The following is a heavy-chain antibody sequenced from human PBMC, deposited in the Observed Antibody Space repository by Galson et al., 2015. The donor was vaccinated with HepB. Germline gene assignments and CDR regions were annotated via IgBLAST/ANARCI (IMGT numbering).Heavy chain of an antibody. CDR3: ARVARYASSWLFDY. CDR1: GGSISTSNW. V-gene: IGHV4-4*02. Sequence: SETLSLTCAVSGGSISTSNWWSWVRQPPGKGLEWIGEIYHSGSPKYNPSLKSRVTISVDESKNQFSLQLSSVTAADTAVYYCARVARYASSWLFDYWGQGVLVLVSS. D-gene: IGHD6-13*01. J-gene: IGHJ4*02. CDR2: IYHSGSP.